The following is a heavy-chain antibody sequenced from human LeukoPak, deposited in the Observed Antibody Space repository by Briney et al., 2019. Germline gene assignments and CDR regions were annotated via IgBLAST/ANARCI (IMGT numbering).Heavy chain of an antibody. Sequence: ASVKVSCKACGYTFPSYDIIWVGQATGQGLEWVGWMNPNSGNTGYAQKFQGRVTMTRNTSISTAYMELSSLRSEDTAVYYCARDNGGTAMAYYYYYYMDVWGKGTTVIISS. J-gene: IGHJ6*03. D-gene: IGHD5-18*01. CDR2: MNPNSGNT. V-gene: IGHV1-8*01. CDR3: ARDNGGTAMAYYYYYYMDV. CDR1: GYTFPSYD.